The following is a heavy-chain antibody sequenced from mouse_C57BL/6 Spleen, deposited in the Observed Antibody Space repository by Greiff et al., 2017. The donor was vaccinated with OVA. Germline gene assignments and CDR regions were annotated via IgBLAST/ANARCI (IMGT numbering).Heavy chain of an antibody. J-gene: IGHJ3*01. CDR3: ARRSSSDHEFAY. D-gene: IGHD3-2*02. Sequence: QVQLQQSGAELVKPGASVKMSCKASGYTFTTYPLEWMKQNHGKSLEWIGNFHPYNDDTKYNEKFKGKATLTVEKSSSTVYVEVSRLTSDDSAVYYCARRSSSDHEFAYWGQGTPVTVSA. CDR1: GYTFTTYP. V-gene: IGHV1-47*01. CDR2: FHPYNDDT.